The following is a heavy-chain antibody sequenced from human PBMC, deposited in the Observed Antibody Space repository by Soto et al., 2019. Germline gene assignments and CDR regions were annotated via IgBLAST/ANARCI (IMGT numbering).Heavy chain of an antibody. D-gene: IGHD2-2*01. CDR2: INPNSGGT. CDR3: LRYCSSTSCPGDDY. J-gene: IGHJ4*02. Sequence: SVKVSCKASGYTFTVYYMHGVLQPPVQGLDWMGWINPNSGGTNYAQKFQGRVTMTRDTSISTAYMELSRLRSDDTAVYYCLRYCSSTSCPGDDYWGQGTLVTAPQ. V-gene: IGHV1-2*02. CDR1: GYTFTVYY.